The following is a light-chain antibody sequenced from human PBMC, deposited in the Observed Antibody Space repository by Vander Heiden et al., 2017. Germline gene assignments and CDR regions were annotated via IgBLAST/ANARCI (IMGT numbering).Light chain of an antibody. V-gene: IGKV1-5*01. CDR1: QRISSR. CDR3: QQNNSYSLT. J-gene: IGKJ4*01. CDR2: DAS. Sequence: DIPMTQSPSPPSASVGDRVSITCRASQRISSRLAWYQQKPGKDPQLLIYDASSLESGVPSRFSGSGSGTEITLTTTSLQPDDFATYYCQQNNSYSLTFGGGTKVEIK.